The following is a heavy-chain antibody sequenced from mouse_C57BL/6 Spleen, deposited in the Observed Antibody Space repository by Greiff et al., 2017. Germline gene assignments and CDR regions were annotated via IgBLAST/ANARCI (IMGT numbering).Heavy chain of an antibody. V-gene: IGHV1-55*01. CDR2: IYPGSGST. CDR3: ARRGGNTLYAMDY. D-gene: IGHD1-1*02. Sequence: VQLQQPGAELVKPGASVKMSCKASGYTFTSYWITWVKQRPGQGLEWIGDIYPGSGSTNYNEKFKNKATLTVDTSASTAYMQLSSLTSEDSAVYYCARRGGNTLYAMDYWGQGTSVTVSS. J-gene: IGHJ4*01. CDR1: GYTFTSYW.